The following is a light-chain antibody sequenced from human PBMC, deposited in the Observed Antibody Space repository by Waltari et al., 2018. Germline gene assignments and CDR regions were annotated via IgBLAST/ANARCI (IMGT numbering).Light chain of an antibody. CDR1: RNAVGGHNY. CDR2: EVN. Sequence: QSALTQPASVSGSPGQSISISCTGTRNAVGGHNYVSWYQQHPGKAPKLMIYEVNNRPSGVSNRFSGSKSGNTASLTISGLQAEDEADYYCSSYTSSTTRVFGGGTKLTVL. J-gene: IGLJ2*01. V-gene: IGLV2-14*01. CDR3: SSYTSSTTRV.